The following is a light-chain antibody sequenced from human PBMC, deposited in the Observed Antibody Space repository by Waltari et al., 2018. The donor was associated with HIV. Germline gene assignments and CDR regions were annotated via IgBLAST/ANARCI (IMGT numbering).Light chain of an antibody. V-gene: IGLV2-8*01. Sequence: QSALTQPPSASGSPGQSVTISCTGTNSDVGGYNYVSWYRQHPGKAPDLMIYEVSKRPSGVPDRFSGSKSGNTASLTVSGLQAEDEADYYCSSYGGSNNLVFGTGTKVTVL. CDR2: EVS. CDR1: NSDVGGYNY. CDR3: SSYGGSNNLV. J-gene: IGLJ1*01.